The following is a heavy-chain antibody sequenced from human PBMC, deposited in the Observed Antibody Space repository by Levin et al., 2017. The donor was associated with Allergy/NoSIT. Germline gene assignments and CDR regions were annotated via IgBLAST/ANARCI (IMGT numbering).Heavy chain of an antibody. J-gene: IGHJ3*02. D-gene: IGHD6-19*01. Sequence: TLSLTLTCTFSGFSLSTSGVGVGWIRQPPGKALEWLALIYWDDDKRYSPSLKSRLTITKDTSKNQVVLTMTNMDPVDTATYYCAHKQHSSGWADDAFDIWGQGTMVTVSS. CDR2: IYWDDDK. CDR3: AHKQHSSGWADDAFDI. CDR1: GFSLSTSGVG. V-gene: IGHV2-5*02.